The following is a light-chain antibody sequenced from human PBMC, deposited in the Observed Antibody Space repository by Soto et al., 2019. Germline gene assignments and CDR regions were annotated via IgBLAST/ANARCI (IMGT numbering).Light chain of an antibody. V-gene: IGLV2-14*01. J-gene: IGLJ2*01. CDR1: ISDVGGHNY. CDR2: DVS. CDR3: SSYTSTSVL. Sequence: QSALTQPASVSGSPGQSITISCTGTISDVGGHNYVFWYQQHPGKAPKLMIYDVSNRPSGVSNRFSGSKSGNTASLTISGLQAEDEADYYCSSYTSTSVLFGGGTKLTVL.